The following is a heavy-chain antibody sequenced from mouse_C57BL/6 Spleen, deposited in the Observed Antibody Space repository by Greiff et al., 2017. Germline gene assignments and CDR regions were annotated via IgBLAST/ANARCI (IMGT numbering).Heavy chain of an antibody. V-gene: IGHV1-53*01. CDR2: INPSNGGT. J-gene: IGHJ4*01. CDR3: ARFDYGNSWAMAY. Sequence: VQLQQPGTELVKPGASVKLSCKASGYTFTSYWMHWVKQRPGQGLEWIGNINPSNGGTNYNEKFQSKATLTVDKVSSKASMQLSSLTSEYSAVYYCARFDYGNSWAMAYWGQGTSGTVSS. D-gene: IGHD2-1*01. CDR1: GYTFTSYW.